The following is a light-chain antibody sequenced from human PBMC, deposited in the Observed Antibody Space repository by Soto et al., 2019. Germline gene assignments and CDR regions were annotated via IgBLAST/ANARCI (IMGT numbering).Light chain of an antibody. CDR3: QQYSSDPFT. CDR2: DAS. CDR1: QSISTW. V-gene: IGKV1-5*01. Sequence: DIQVTQSPSTLSASVGDRVSITCRASQSISTWLAWFQQQPGKAPKLLIYDASTLERGVPSRLSGSVSGTEFTLTITSLQPDDFATYYCQQYSSDPFTFGQGTKLEIK. J-gene: IGKJ2*01.